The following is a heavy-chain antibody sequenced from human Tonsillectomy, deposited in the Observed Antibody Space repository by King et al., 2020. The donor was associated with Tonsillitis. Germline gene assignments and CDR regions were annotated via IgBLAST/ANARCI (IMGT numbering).Heavy chain of an antibody. J-gene: IGHJ6*02. CDR1: GGTFSSYA. D-gene: IGHD1-7*01. V-gene: IGHV1-69*01. CDR2: TIPIFGTA. CDR3: ARNRLELGGYYYGMDV. Sequence: VQLVQSGAEVKKPGSSVKVSCKASGGTFSSYAISWVRQAPGQGLEWMGGTIPIFGTANYAQKFQGRVTITADESTSTAYMELSSLRSEDTAVYYCARNRLELGGYYYGMDVWGQGTTVTVSS.